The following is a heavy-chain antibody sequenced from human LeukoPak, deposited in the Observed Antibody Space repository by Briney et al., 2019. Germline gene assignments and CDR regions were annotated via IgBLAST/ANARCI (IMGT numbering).Heavy chain of an antibody. CDR2: IRYDGSNK. Sequence: GGSLRLSCAASGFTFSSYGMHWVRQAPGKGLEWVAFIRYDGSNKYYADSVKGRFTISRDNSKNTLYLQMNSLRAEDTAVYYCAKDRIVLLWFGESGDYWGQGTLVTVSS. CDR3: AKDRIVLLWFGESGDY. D-gene: IGHD3-10*01. CDR1: GFTFSSYG. V-gene: IGHV3-30*02. J-gene: IGHJ4*02.